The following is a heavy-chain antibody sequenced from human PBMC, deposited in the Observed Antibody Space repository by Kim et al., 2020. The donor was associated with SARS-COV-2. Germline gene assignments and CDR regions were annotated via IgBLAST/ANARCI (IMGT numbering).Heavy chain of an antibody. J-gene: IGHJ4*02. CDR1: GFTFSYDW. CDR2: INQDGSES. CDR3: ARSVFGDNY. Sequence: GGSLRLSCAASGFTFSYDWMTWVRQAPGKGLEWVANINQDGSESYYVDSVKGRFTISRDNAKNSLYLQMNSLRVEDTAVYYCARSVFGDNYWGQGTLVSV. D-gene: IGHD3-10*02. V-gene: IGHV3-7*01.